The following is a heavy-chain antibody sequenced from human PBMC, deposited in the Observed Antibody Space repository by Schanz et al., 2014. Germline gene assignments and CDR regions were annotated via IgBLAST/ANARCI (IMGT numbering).Heavy chain of an antibody. V-gene: IGHV3-21*01. CDR1: GFTFSSYS. CDR3: AREEGWGIAAAGRKHYYYGMEV. J-gene: IGHJ6*02. Sequence: EVQLVESGGGLVKPGGSLRLSCAASGFTFSSYSMNWVRQAPGKGLEWVSSISSSSSYIYYADSVKGRFTISRDNAKSSLYLQMNSLRAEDTAVYYCAREEGWGIAAAGRKHYYYGMEVWGQGTTVTVSS. CDR2: ISSSSSYI. D-gene: IGHD6-13*01.